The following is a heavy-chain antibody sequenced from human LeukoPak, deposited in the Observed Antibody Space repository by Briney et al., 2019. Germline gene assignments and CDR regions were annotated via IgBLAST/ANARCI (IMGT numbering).Heavy chain of an antibody. V-gene: IGHV3-66*02. CDR3: ARDNSGSHRY. CDR2: IYSGGST. Sequence: PGGSLRLSCAASGFTVSSNYMSWVREAPGKGLEWVSVIYSGGSTYYADSVKGRFTISRDNSKNTLYLQMNSLRAEDTAVYYCARDNSGSHRYWGQGTLVTVSS. J-gene: IGHJ4*02. D-gene: IGHD1-26*01. CDR1: GFTVSSNY.